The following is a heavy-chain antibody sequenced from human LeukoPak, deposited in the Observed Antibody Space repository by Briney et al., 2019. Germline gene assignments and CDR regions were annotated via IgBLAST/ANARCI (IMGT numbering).Heavy chain of an antibody. D-gene: IGHD3-22*01. V-gene: IGHV3-74*01. CDR3: VTGHYDSRMYFDL. Sequence: GGSLRLSCGASGLTFNTYWIHWVRQAPGKGLVWVSQIKFDGSLASYADSVKGRFTISRGNTKNTLYLQMNSLGTEDTAVYYCVTGHYDSRMYFDLWGRGTLVIVSS. CDR1: GLTFNTYW. J-gene: IGHJ2*01. CDR2: IKFDGSLA.